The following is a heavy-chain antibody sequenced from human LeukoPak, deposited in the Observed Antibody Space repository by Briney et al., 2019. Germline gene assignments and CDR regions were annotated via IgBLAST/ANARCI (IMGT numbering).Heavy chain of an antibody. Sequence: SETLSLTCTVSGGSLSSYYWSWMRQPPGRGLEWVGYVFYSGTTNHNPSLKSRVTISIDTSKKQFSLELSSVTAADTAIYFCARRKRGSGGPFDYWGQGTLVTVSS. CDR3: ARRKRGSGGPFDY. J-gene: IGHJ4*02. D-gene: IGHD6-19*01. V-gene: IGHV4-59*08. CDR1: GGSLSSYY. CDR2: VFYSGTT.